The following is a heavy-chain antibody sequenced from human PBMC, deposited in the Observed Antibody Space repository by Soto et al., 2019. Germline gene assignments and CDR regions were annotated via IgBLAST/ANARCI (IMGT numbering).Heavy chain of an antibody. CDR3: ARGITAAGDGAFDI. D-gene: IGHD6-13*01. J-gene: IGHJ3*02. CDR1: GGSISSGGYY. V-gene: IGHV4-31*03. CDR2: IYYSGST. Sequence: PSETLSLTCTVSGGSISSGGYYWSWIRQHPGKGLEWIGYIYYSGSTYYNPSLKSRVTISVDTSKNQFSLKLSSVTAADTAVYYCARGITAAGDGAFDIWGQGTMVT.